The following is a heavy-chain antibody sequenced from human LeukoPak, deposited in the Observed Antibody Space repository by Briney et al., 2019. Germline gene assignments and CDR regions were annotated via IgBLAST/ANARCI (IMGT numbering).Heavy chain of an antibody. Sequence: PGGSLRLSCAASGFTFSSYWMSWVRQAPGKGLEWVANIKQDGSEKYYVDSAKGRFTISRDNAKNSLYLQMNSLRAEDTAVYYCARELGTNAFDIWGQGTMVTVSS. D-gene: IGHD7-27*01. V-gene: IGHV3-7*01. J-gene: IGHJ3*02. CDR3: ARELGTNAFDI. CDR1: GFTFSSYW. CDR2: IKQDGSEK.